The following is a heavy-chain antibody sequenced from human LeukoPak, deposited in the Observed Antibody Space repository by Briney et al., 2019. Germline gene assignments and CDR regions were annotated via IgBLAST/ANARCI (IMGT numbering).Heavy chain of an antibody. CDR2: ISYDGSNK. J-gene: IGHJ6*02. Sequence: PGGSLRLSCAASGFTFSSYAMSWVRQAPGKGLEWVAVISYDGSNKYYADSVKGRFTISRDNSKNTLYLQMNSLRAEDTAVYYCAKDQYSSSWSNLGYYYYYGMDVWGQGTTVTVSS. CDR3: AKDQYSSSWSNLGYYYYYGMDV. V-gene: IGHV3-30*18. D-gene: IGHD6-13*01. CDR1: GFTFSSYA.